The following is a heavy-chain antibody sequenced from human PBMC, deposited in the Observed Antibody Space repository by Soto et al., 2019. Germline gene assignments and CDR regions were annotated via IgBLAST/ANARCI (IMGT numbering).Heavy chain of an antibody. CDR2: IYYSGST. V-gene: IGHV4-59*01. CDR3: ARVGIFGVVLPHPYYYYMDV. D-gene: IGHD3-3*01. Sequence: SETLSLTCTVSGGSISSYYWSWIRQPPGKGLEWIGYIYYSGSTNYNPSLKSRVTISVDTSKNQFSLKLSSVTAADTAVYYCARVGIFGVVLPHPYYYYMDVWGKGTTVTVSS. J-gene: IGHJ6*03. CDR1: GGSISSYY.